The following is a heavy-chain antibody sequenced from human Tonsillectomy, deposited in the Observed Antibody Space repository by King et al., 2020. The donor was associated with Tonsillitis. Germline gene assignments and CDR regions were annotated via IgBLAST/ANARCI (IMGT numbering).Heavy chain of an antibody. J-gene: IGHJ4*02. CDR1: GFTFSNAW. V-gene: IGHV3-15*01. CDR3: TTAAYVWGSSRLVGY. CDR2: IKSKTDGGTT. D-gene: IGHD3-16*02. Sequence: VQLVESGGGLVKPGGSLRLSGAASGFTFSNAWMSWVRQAPGKGLEWVGRIKSKTDGGTTDYAAPVKGRFTISRDDSKNTLYLQMNSLKTEDTAVYYCTTAAYVWGSSRLVGYWGQGTLVTVSS.